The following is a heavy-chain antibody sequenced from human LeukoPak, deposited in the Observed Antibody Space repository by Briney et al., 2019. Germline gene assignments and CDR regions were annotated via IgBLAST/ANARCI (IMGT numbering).Heavy chain of an antibody. Sequence: GGSLRLSCEGSGFSLSAYNMNWVRQAPGKGLESVSYISSSSATIFYADSVKGRFTISRDNAKNSLYLQMNSLRPEDTAVYFCARVGQGEWFFDLWGRGTLVTVSS. V-gene: IGHV3-48*01. J-gene: IGHJ2*01. CDR3: ARVGQGEWFFDL. D-gene: IGHD1-26*01. CDR1: GFSLSAYN. CDR2: ISSSSATI.